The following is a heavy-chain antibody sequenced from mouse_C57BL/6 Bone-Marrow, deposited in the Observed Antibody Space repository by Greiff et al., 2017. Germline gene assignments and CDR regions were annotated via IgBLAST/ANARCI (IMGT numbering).Heavy chain of an antibody. CDR1: GYTFTSYW. Sequence: VQLQQSGAELVKPGASVKLSCKASGYTFTSYWMHWVKQRPGQGLEWIGMIHPNSGSTNYNEKFKSKATLTVDKSSSTAYMQLSSLTSEDSAVYYCARFPYYYGSSFYAMDYWGQGTSVTVSS. CDR3: ARFPYYYGSSFYAMDY. J-gene: IGHJ4*01. CDR2: IHPNSGST. V-gene: IGHV1-64*01. D-gene: IGHD1-1*01.